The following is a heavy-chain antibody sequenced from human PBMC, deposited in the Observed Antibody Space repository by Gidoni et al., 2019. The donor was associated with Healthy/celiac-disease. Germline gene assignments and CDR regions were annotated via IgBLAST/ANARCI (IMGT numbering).Heavy chain of an antibody. CDR3: ARQTYDILTGYEYYFDY. Sequence: QVQLQESGPGLVKPSETLSLTCTVSGGSISSYYWSWIRQPPGKGLEWIGYIYYSGSTNYNPSLKSRVTISVDTSKNQSPLKLSSVTAADTAVYYCARQTYDILTGYEYYFDYWGQGTLVTVSS. J-gene: IGHJ4*02. V-gene: IGHV4-59*12. D-gene: IGHD3-9*01. CDR1: GGSISSYY. CDR2: IYYSGST.